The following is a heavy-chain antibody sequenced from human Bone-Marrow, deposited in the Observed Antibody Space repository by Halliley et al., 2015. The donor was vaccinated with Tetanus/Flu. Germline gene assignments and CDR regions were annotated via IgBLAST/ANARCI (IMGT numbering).Heavy chain of an antibody. V-gene: IGHV3-23*01. Sequence: AASGFTFDNYALSWVRQAPGKGLEWVSGIVGSGSVTFYADSVKGRFTISRDNSKSTLYLQMYSPRAEDTAVYYCAIKGGVASLYMNTKAVRGQGTTVTVSS. J-gene: IGHJ6*02. CDR2: IVGSGSVT. CDR1: GFTFDNYA. CDR3: AIKGGVASLYMNTKAV. D-gene: IGHD3-16*01.